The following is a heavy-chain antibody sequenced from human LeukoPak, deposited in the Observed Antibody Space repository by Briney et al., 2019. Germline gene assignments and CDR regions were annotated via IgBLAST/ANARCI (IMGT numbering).Heavy chain of an antibody. CDR3: ARRAFDYVWGSYRRYYFDY. CDR1: GGSFSGYY. D-gene: IGHD3-16*02. V-gene: IGHV4-34*01. J-gene: IGHJ4*02. Sequence: SETLSLTCAVYGGSFSGYYWSWIRQPPGKGLEWIGEINHSGSTNYNPSLKSRVTISVGTSKNQFSLKLSSVTAADTAVYYCARRAFDYVWGSYRRYYFDYWGQGTLVTVSS. CDR2: INHSGST.